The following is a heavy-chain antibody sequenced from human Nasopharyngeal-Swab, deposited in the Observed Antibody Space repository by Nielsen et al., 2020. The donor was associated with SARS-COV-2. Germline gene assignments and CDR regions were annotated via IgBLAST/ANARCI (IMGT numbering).Heavy chain of an antibody. V-gene: IGHV1-24*01. CDR2: FDPEDGET. CDR3: ASGIAVAGTPAHYYYYYGMDV. J-gene: IGHJ6*02. Sequence: ASVKVSCKGSGYTLTELSMHWVRQAPGKGLEWMGGFDPEDGETIYAQKFQGRVTMTEDTSTDTAYMELSSLRSEDTAVYYCASGIAVAGTPAHYYYYYGMDVWGQGTTVTVSS. D-gene: IGHD6-19*01. CDR1: GYTLTELS.